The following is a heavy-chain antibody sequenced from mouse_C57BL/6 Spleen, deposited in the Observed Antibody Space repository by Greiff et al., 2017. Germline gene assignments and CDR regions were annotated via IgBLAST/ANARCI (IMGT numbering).Heavy chain of an antibody. J-gene: IGHJ2*01. CDR3: ARCYDYDPYYFDY. D-gene: IGHD2-4*01. CDR2: ISSGSSTI. V-gene: IGHV5-17*01. Sequence: EVKVVESGGGLVKPGGSLKLSCAASGFTFSDYGMHWVRQAPEKGLEWVAYISSGSSTIYYADTVKGRFTISRDNAKNTLFLQMTSLRSEDTAMYYCARCYDYDPYYFDYWGQGTTLTVSS. CDR1: GFTFSDYG.